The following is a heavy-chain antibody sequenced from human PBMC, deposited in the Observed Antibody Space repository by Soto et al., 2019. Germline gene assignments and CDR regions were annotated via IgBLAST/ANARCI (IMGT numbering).Heavy chain of an antibody. CDR3: ARDPHGATIKYAFDI. J-gene: IGHJ3*02. D-gene: IGHD2-21*01. Sequence: EVQLVESGGGLVQPGGSLRLSCAASGFTFSSYSMNWVRQAPGKGLEWVSYISSSSSTIYYADSVKGRFTISRDNAKNSLYLQMNSLRDEDTAVYYCARDPHGATIKYAFDIWGQGTMVTVSS. V-gene: IGHV3-48*02. CDR2: ISSSSSTI. CDR1: GFTFSSYS.